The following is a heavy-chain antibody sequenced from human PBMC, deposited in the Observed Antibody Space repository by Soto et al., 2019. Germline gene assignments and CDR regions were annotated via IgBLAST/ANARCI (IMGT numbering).Heavy chain of an antibody. J-gene: IGHJ4*02. V-gene: IGHV3-30*18. D-gene: IGHD2-8*02. CDR2: ISSDGSQK. CDR3: AKGGCFYDSTGHCYTFFEGTDY. Sequence: GGSLRLSCTAGGLTFNQFGMHWVRQAQGKGLEWVAAISSDGSQKYYADSVKGRCTVTRENYKNTLYIQMNSMTPEYTALYFCAKGGCFYDSTGHCYTFFEGTDYWGRGTLVTVSS. CDR1: GLTFNQFG.